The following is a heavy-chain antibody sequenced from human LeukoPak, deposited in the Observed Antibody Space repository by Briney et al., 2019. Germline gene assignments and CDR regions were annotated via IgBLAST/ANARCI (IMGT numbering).Heavy chain of an antibody. CDR3: ARDRRGYSGSYYTPHYFDY. CDR1: GFTFSSSW. V-gene: IGHV3-7*03. Sequence: GGSLRLSCAASGFTFSSSWMTWVRQAPGKELEWVAIIKPDGSDKSYVGSVKGRFTISRDNAKNSLYLQMNSLRAEDTALYYCARDRRGYSGSYYTPHYFDYWGQGTLVTVSS. D-gene: IGHD1-26*01. J-gene: IGHJ4*02. CDR2: IKPDGSDK.